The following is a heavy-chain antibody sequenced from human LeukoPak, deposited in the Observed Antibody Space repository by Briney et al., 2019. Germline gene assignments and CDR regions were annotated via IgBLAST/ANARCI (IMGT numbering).Heavy chain of an antibody. Sequence: SQTLSLTCTVSGGSISSGSYYWSWIRQPAGKGLEWIGRIYTSGSTNYNPSLKSRVTISVDTSKNQFSLKLSSVTAADTAVYYCARDRGDGYNLNAFDIWGQGTMATVSS. CDR3: ARDRGDGYNLNAFDI. V-gene: IGHV4-61*02. CDR1: GGSISSGSYY. D-gene: IGHD5-24*01. J-gene: IGHJ3*02. CDR2: IYTSGST.